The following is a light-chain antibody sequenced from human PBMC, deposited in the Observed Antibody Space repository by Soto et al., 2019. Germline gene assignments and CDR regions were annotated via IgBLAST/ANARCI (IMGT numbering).Light chain of an antibody. Sequence: QSVLTQPPSASGSPGQSVTISCTGTSSDVGGYNYVSWYQQHPGKAPKLMIYEVSKRPSGVPDRFSGYKSGNTASLTVSGLQAEDEADYYCSSYAGSNNVLFGGGTKVTVL. CDR1: SSDVGGYNY. V-gene: IGLV2-8*01. CDR2: EVS. J-gene: IGLJ2*01. CDR3: SSYAGSNNVL.